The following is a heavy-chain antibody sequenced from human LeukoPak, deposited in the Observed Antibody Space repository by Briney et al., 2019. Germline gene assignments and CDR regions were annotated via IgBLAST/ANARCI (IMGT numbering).Heavy chain of an antibody. CDR2: INHSGST. J-gene: IGHJ1*01. V-gene: IGHV4-34*01. CDR1: GGSFSGYY. Sequence: NPSETLSLTCAVYGGSFSGYYWSWIRQPPGKGLEWSGEINHSGSTNYNASLKSRVTISVDTSKNQFSLKLSSVTAADAAVYYCARGRGYSYGSSYFQHWGQGTLVTVSS. CDR3: ARGRGYSYGSSYFQH. D-gene: IGHD5-18*01.